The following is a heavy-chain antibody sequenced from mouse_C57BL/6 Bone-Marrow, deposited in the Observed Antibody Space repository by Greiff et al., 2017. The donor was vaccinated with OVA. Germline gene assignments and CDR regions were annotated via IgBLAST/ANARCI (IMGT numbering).Heavy chain of an antibody. CDR2: ISDGGSYT. V-gene: IGHV5-4*01. CDR1: GFTFSSYA. CDR3: ARERGLRKAWFAY. Sequence: EVKLMESGGGLVKPGGSLKLSCAASGFTFSSYAMSWVRQTPEKRLEWVATISDGGSYTYYPDNVKGRFTISRDNAKNNLYLQMSHLKSEDTAMYYCARERGLRKAWFAYWGQGTLVTVSA. J-gene: IGHJ3*01. D-gene: IGHD2-4*01.